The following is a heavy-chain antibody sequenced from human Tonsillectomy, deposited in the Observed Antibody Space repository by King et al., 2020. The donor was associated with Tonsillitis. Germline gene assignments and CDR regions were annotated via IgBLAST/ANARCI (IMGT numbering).Heavy chain of an antibody. D-gene: IGHD6-13*01. CDR2: IYSGGSST. V-gene: IGHV3-23*03. J-gene: IGHJ4*02. CDR3: AKKKGPAAGIAY. CDR1: GFTFSTYA. Sequence: VQLVESGGGLVQPGGSLKLSCTASGFTFSTYAMSWVRQAPGKGLEWVSVIYSGGSSTHYSDSVKGRFTISRDNSKNTLYLQMNSLRTEDPAVYYCAKKKGPAAGIAYWGQGTLVTVSS.